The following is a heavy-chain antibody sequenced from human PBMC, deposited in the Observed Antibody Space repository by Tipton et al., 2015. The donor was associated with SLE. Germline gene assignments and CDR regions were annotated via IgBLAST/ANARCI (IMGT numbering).Heavy chain of an antibody. CDR1: GGSISSGDYH. Sequence: TLSLTCSVSGGSISSGDYHWSWIRQPAGKRLEWIGRMYIGGTTYYSPPLNSRVTISVDTSKNQIYLKLTSVTAADTALYYCGRVTGGWLEEYWGQGTLVTVSS. D-gene: IGHD2-15*01. CDR3: GRVTGGWLEEY. V-gene: IGHV4-61*02. CDR2: MYIGGTT. J-gene: IGHJ4*02.